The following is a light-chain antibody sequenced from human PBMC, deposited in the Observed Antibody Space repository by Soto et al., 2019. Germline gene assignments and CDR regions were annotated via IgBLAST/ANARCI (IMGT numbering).Light chain of an antibody. V-gene: IGKV3-15*01. CDR2: GAS. CDR1: QSVSSN. Sequence: EIVMTQSPATLSVSPGERATLSCRASQSVSSNLAWYLQKPGQAPRLLIYGASTRATGIPARFSGSASGTEFTLSISRLQSEDFAVYYCQQYNNWPFTFGPGTKVDIK. CDR3: QQYNNWPFT. J-gene: IGKJ3*01.